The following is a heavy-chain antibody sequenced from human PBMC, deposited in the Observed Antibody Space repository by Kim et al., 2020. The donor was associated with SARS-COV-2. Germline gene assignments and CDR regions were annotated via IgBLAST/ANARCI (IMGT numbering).Heavy chain of an antibody. J-gene: IGHJ6*02. CDR3: ARGNYYESVSLSDYYNGMDV. CDR1: GLSFDDSA. V-gene: IGHV3-30-3*01. D-gene: IGHD3-10*01. Sequence: GGSLRLSCAASGLSFDDSAMNWVRQPPGKGLEWVAVISCDGRNKDYADSVKGRFTISRDNSKRTLYLQMNSLRVEDTAVYYCARGNYYESVSLSDYYNGMDVWGQGTTVTVSS. CDR2: ISCDGRNK.